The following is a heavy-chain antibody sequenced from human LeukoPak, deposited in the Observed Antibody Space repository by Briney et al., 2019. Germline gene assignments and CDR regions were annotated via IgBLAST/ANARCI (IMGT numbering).Heavy chain of an antibody. CDR1: EFTFSTYW. J-gene: IGHJ4*02. Sequence: GGSLRLSCAASEFTFSTYWMPWVRQAPGKGLVWVTNISPNGETTYYADSVKGRFTISRDNAKNTLYLEMNSLRAEATAIYHRVRATSAWRGVDYWGQGTLVNVPS. V-gene: IGHV3-74*01. CDR3: VRATSAWRGVDY. CDR2: ISPNGETT. D-gene: IGHD6-19*01.